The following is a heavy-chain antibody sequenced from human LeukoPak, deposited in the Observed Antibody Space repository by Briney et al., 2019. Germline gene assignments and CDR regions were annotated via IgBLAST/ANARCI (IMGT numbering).Heavy chain of an antibody. D-gene: IGHD2-2*01. CDR1: GFTFSSYN. Sequence: GGSLRLSCAASGFTFSSYNMNWVRQAPGKGLEWVSFISSSSNIYYADSVKGRFTISRDNAKNSLYLQMNSLRAEDTAVYYCARDAAYCSSTSCYACCDYMDVWGKGTTVTISS. V-gene: IGHV3-21*01. CDR3: ARDAAYCSSTSCYACCDYMDV. CDR2: ISSSSNI. J-gene: IGHJ6*03.